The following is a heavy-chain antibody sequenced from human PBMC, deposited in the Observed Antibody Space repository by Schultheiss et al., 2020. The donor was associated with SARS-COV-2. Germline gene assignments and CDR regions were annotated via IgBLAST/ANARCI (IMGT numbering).Heavy chain of an antibody. CDR3: ARATYDYGDYGPLGY. J-gene: IGHJ4*02. CDR2: IYSGGST. Sequence: GGSLRLSCAASGFTFSSYGMHWVRQAPGKGLEWVSVIYSGGSTYYADSVKGRFTISRDNSKNTLYLQMNSLRAEDTAVYYCARATYDYGDYGPLGYWGQGTLVTVSS. V-gene: IGHV3-NL1*01. CDR1: GFTFSSYG. D-gene: IGHD4-17*01.